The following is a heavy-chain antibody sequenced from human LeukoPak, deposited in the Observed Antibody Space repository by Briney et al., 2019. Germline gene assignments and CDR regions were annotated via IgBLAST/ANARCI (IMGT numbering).Heavy chain of an antibody. CDR3: ATHDSSGPEGGY. CDR2: ISYDGSNK. J-gene: IGHJ4*02. D-gene: IGHD3-22*01. Sequence: PGRSLRLSCAASGFTFSSYAMHWVRQAPGKGLEWVAVISYDGSNKYYADFVKGRFTISRDNSKNTLYLQMNSLRAEDTAVYYCATHDSSGPEGGYWGQGTLVTVPS. V-gene: IGHV3-30-3*01. CDR1: GFTFSSYA.